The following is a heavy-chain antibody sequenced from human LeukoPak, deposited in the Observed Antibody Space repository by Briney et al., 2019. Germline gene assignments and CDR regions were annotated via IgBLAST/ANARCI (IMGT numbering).Heavy chain of an antibody. J-gene: IGHJ4*02. CDR3: AKDDAWIRFGE. CDR2: ISPSGDIK. CDR1: GFTFSNHG. D-gene: IGHD3-10*01. Sequence: PGGSLRLSCAASGFTFSNHGMNWVRQAPGKGLEWVSGISPSGDIKYYADSVKGRFTISRDNSKKTLYLEVSSLIGEDTAVYYCAKDDAWIRFGEWSQGTLVTVSS. V-gene: IGHV3-23*01.